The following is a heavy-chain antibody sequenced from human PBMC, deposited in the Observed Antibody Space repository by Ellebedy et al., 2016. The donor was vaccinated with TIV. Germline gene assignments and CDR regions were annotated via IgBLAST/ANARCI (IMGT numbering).Heavy chain of an antibody. V-gene: IGHV5-10-1*01. CDR1: GYSFTSYW. CDR2: IAPSDSYT. CDR3: ARLQKMLRVEDNWFDP. Sequence: GESLKISCKGSGYSFTSYWISWVRQMPGKGLQWMGTIAPSDSYTSYSPSFQGHVTISADKSISTAYLQWSSLKASDTAIYYCARLQKMLRVEDNWFDPWGQGTLVTVSS. J-gene: IGHJ5*02. D-gene: IGHD3-10*01.